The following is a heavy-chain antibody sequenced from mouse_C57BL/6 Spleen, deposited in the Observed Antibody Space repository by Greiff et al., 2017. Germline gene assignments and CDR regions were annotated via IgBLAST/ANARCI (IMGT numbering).Heavy chain of an antibody. CDR2: IDPSDSYT. CDR1: GYTFTSYW. D-gene: IGHD2-1*01. Sequence: QVQLQQPGAELVMPGASVKLSCKASGYTFTSYWMHWVKQRPGQGLEWIGEIDPSDSYTNYNQKFKGKSTLTVDKSSSTDYMQLSSLTSEDSAVYYCARAYGNYPLDYWGQGTTLTVSS. J-gene: IGHJ2*01. CDR3: ARAYGNYPLDY. V-gene: IGHV1-69*01.